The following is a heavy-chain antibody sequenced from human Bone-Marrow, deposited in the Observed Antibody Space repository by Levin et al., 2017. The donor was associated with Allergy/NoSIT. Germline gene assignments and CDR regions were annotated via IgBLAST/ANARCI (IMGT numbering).Heavy chain of an antibody. CDR3: VRQAISISSLYLDY. V-gene: IGHV5-51*01. J-gene: IGHJ4*02. D-gene: IGHD6-6*01. CDR1: GYSFISYW. Sequence: GESLKISCKGSGYSFISYWIGWVRQMPGKGLEWMGIIHPGDSDTRYSPSFQGQVTISADKSITTAYLQWSSLKASDTATYYCVRQAISISSLYLDYWGQGTLVTVSS. CDR2: IHPGDSDT.